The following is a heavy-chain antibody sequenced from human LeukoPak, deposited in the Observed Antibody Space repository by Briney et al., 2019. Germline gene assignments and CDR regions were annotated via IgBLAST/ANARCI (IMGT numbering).Heavy chain of an antibody. CDR1: GGSFSNYY. CDR2: INHSGST. V-gene: IGHV4-34*01. CDR3: ASRVVVAANTRGAFDI. J-gene: IGHJ3*02. Sequence: SETLSLTCAVYGGSFSNYYWNWIRQPPGKGLEWIGEINHSGSTNYNPSLKSRVTISVDTSKNQFSLKLTSVTAADTAVYYCASRVVVAANTRGAFDIWGQGTMVTVSS. D-gene: IGHD2-15*01.